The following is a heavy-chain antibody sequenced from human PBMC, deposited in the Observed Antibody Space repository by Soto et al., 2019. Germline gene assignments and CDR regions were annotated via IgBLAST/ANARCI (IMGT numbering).Heavy chain of an antibody. J-gene: IGHJ3*02. CDR2: IHNSGNT. V-gene: IGHV4-59*01. CDR1: GGSISDYD. Sequence: SETLCLTWTVPGGSISDYDLTWIRQFPGKRLEWIAHIHNSGNTNSNPSLKSRVTISMDTSKNQISLRLTSVTAADTAMYYCARLQYTVVPPTAMWGQGTIVTVS. D-gene: IGHD4-17*01. CDR3: ARLQYTVVPPTAM.